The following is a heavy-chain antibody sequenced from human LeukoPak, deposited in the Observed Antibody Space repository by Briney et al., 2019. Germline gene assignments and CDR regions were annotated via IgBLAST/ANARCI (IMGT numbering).Heavy chain of an antibody. Sequence: ASVKASCKASGYTFTGYYIHWVRQAPGQGLEWVGWINAHSGDTSYAQNFQGRVTMTRDTSISTAYLDLSRLRSDDTAVYYCARVLYSSGWYDGDYWGQGTLVTVSS. V-gene: IGHV1-2*02. CDR2: INAHSGDT. CDR3: ARVLYSSGWYDGDY. CDR1: GYTFTGYY. J-gene: IGHJ4*02. D-gene: IGHD6-19*01.